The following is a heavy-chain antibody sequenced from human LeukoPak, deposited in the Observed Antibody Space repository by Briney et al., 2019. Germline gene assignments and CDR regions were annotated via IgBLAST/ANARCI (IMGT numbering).Heavy chain of an antibody. CDR2: FDPEDGET. V-gene: IGHV1-24*01. CDR3: ATWDDYSNRDDAFDI. Sequence: ASVKVSCKVSGYTLTELSMHWVRQAPGKGLEWMGGFDPEDGETIYAQKFQGRVTMTEDTSTDTAYMELSSLRSEDTAVYYCATWDDYSNRDDAFDIWGQGTMVTVSS. J-gene: IGHJ3*02. CDR1: GYTLTELS. D-gene: IGHD4-11*01.